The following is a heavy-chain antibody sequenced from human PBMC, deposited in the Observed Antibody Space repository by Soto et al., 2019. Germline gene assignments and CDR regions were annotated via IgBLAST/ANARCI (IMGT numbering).Heavy chain of an antibody. CDR3: ARDRGIYGMDV. D-gene: IGHD3-10*01. CDR2: INPNSGGT. CDR1: GGYSFSEIS. Sequence: ASVKVSCKVSGGYSFSEISLHWVRQAPGQGLEWMGWINPNSGGTNYAQKFQGWVTMTRDTSISTAYMELSRLRSDDTAVYYCARDRGIYGMDVWGQGTTVTVSS. J-gene: IGHJ6*02. V-gene: IGHV1-2*04.